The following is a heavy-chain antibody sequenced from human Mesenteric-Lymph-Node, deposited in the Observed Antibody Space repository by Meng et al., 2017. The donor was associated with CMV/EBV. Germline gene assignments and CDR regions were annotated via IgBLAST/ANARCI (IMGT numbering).Heavy chain of an antibody. J-gene: IGHJ4*02. CDR2: INPKTGGR. V-gene: IGHV1-2*06. CDR1: GYTFIDYY. Sequence: QVKLVQSGAEVKKPVAPVRVSCKASGYTFIDYYINWVRQAPVQGLQWMGRINPKTGGRSYAQNFQGRVTMTRDTSINTAYMEVNRLNSDDTAMYYCARDRDTDWYSPFDYWGPGTLVTVSS. D-gene: IGHD3-9*01. CDR3: ARDRDTDWYSPFDY.